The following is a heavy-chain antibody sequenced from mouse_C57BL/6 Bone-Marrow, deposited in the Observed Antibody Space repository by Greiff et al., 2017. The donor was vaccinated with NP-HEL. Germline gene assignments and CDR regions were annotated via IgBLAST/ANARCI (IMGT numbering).Heavy chain of an antibody. CDR2: IYPRSGNT. Sequence: QVQLKESGAELARPGASVKLSCKASGYTFTSYGISWVKQRTGQGLEWIGEIYPRSGNTYYNEKFKGKATLTADKSSSTAYMELRSLTSEDSAVCFCARRLRSWFAYWGQGTLVTVSA. CDR3: ARRLRSWFAY. J-gene: IGHJ3*01. D-gene: IGHD2-4*01. CDR1: GYTFTSYG. V-gene: IGHV1-81*01.